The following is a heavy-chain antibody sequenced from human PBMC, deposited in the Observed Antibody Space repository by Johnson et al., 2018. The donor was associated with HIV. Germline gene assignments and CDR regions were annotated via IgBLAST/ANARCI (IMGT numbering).Heavy chain of an antibody. CDR3: AKDARTRWELEPDAFDI. V-gene: IGHV3-7*01. CDR1: GFTFSSHA. CDR2: IKHDGYEK. J-gene: IGHJ3*02. Sequence: VQLVESGGGVVQPGRSLRLSCAASGFTFSSHAMHWVRQAPGKGLEWVANIKHDGYEKSYVDSVKGRFTTSRDNTNNSLYLQMNSLRAEDTAVYYCAKDARTRWELEPDAFDIWGQGTMVTVSS. D-gene: IGHD1-26*01.